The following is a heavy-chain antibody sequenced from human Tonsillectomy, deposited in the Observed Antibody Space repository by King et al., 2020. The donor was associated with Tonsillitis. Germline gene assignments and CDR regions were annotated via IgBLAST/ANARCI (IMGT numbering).Heavy chain of an antibody. V-gene: IGHV1-8*02. CDR2: MNPNSGNT. D-gene: IGHD6-19*01. J-gene: IGHJ4*02. Sequence: VQLVESGAEVKKPGASVKVSCKASGYTFTSYDINWVRQATGQGLEWMGWMNPNSGNTGYAQKFQGRVTMTRNTSISTAYMELSSLRSEDTAVYYCAREVAGIRDVYFDYWGQGTLVTVSS. CDR3: AREVAGIRDVYFDY. CDR1: GYTFTSYD.